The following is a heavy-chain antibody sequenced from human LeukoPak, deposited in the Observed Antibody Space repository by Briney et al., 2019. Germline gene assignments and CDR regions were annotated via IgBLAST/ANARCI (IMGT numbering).Heavy chain of an antibody. J-gene: IGHJ4*02. CDR3: ARVNYGSATKEDY. Sequence: SETLSLTCTVSGGSISSGGYYWSWIRQHPGKGLEWIGYIYYSGSAYYNPSLKSRVTISVDASENQFSLKLSSVTAADTAVYYCARVNYGSATKEDYWGQGTLVTVSS. D-gene: IGHD3-10*01. V-gene: IGHV4-31*03. CDR2: IYYSGSA. CDR1: GGSISSGGYY.